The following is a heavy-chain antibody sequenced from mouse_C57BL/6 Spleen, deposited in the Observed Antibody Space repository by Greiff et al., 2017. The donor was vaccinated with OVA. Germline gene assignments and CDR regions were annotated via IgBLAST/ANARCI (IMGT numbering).Heavy chain of an antibody. D-gene: IGHD3-2*02. CDR2: IYPGDGDT. J-gene: IGHJ4*01. V-gene: IGHV1-80*01. CDR3: ARSRSSGYYAMDY. CDR1: GYAFSSYW. Sequence: QVQLQQSGAELVKPGASVKISCKASGYAFSSYWMNWVKQRPGKGLEWIGQIYPGDGDTNYNGKFKGKATLTADKSSSTAYMQLSSLTSEDSAVYFCARSRSSGYYAMDYWGQGTSVTVSS.